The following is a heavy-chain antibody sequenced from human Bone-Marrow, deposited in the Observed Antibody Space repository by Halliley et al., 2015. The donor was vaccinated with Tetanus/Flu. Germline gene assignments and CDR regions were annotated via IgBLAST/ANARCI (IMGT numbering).Heavy chain of an antibody. CDR3: AKDSDEDKVLVPADDAFDI. CDR2: ISLTGGTT. Sequence: AASRFISSSMNWVRQAPGKGLEWVSAISLTGGTTFYADSVKGRFTISRDNSKNTMYLQVNSLRAEDTAVYYCAKDSDEDKVLVPADDAFDIWGQGTMVTVSS. V-gene: IGHV3-23*01. D-gene: IGHD2-2*01. J-gene: IGHJ3*02. CDR1: RFISSS.